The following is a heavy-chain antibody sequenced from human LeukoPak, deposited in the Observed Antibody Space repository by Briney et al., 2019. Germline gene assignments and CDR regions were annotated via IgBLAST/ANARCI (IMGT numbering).Heavy chain of an antibody. CDR3: ARTRKWLATFDY. CDR1: GGSFSGYY. CDR2: INHSGST. Sequence: PSETLSLTCAVYGGSFSGYYWSWIRQPPGKGLEWIGEINHSGSTNYNPSLKSLVTISVDTSKNQFSLKLSSVTPADTAVYYCARTRKWLATFDYWGQGTLVTVSS. D-gene: IGHD6-19*01. V-gene: IGHV4-34*01. J-gene: IGHJ4*02.